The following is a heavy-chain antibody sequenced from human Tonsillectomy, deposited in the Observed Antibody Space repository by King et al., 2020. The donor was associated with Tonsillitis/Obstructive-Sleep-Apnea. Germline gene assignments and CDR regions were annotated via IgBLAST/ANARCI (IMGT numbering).Heavy chain of an antibody. CDR3: ARLIAVAGSGENYFDY. Sequence: LQLQESGPGLVKPSETLSLTCTVSGGSISSSSYYWGWIRQPPGQGLEWIGSIYYSGSTYYNPSLKSRVTISVDTSKNQFSLKLSSVTAADTAVYYCARLIAVAGSGENYFDYWGQGTLVTVSS. D-gene: IGHD6-19*01. V-gene: IGHV4-39*01. CDR2: IYYSGST. J-gene: IGHJ4*02. CDR1: GGSISSSSYY.